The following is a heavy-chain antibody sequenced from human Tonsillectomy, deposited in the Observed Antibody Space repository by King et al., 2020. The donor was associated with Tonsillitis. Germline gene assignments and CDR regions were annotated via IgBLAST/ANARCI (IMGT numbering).Heavy chain of an antibody. CDR1: GFTFSSYS. V-gene: IGHV3-30*04. J-gene: IGHJ4*02. CDR3: ARETYCSGGKFYLTDLDY. Sequence: VQLVESGGGVVQPGRSLRLSCAASGFTFSSYSLHWVRQAPGKGLEWVSFISDDGSNKYYADSVKGRFTISRDNSKNTLYLQMNSLRPDDTAVYHCARETYCSGGKFYLTDLDYWGQGTLVTVSS. D-gene: IGHD2-15*01. CDR2: ISDDGSNK.